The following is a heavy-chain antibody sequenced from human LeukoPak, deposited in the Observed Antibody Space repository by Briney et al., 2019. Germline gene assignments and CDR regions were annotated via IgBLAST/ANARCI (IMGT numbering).Heavy chain of an antibody. CDR1: GYIFTGYY. CDR2: INPNSGDT. Sequence: ASVKVSCKASGYIFTGYYMHWVRQAPGQGHEWVGWINPNSGDTNYAQKFQGRVTMTRDTSISTAYMELSRLRSDDTAVYYCARERQFYYDSSGPLLAAFDIWGQGTVVTVSS. V-gene: IGHV1-2*02. J-gene: IGHJ3*02. D-gene: IGHD3-22*01. CDR3: ARERQFYYDSSGPLLAAFDI.